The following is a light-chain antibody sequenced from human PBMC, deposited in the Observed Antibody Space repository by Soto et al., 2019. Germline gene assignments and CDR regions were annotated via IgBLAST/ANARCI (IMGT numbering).Light chain of an antibody. Sequence: QSVLTQPPSASGTPGQRVSISCSGSRSNIGRNTANWYQQLPGTAPKLLIHTDNQRPSGVSDRFSGSKSGTSASLAISELQSEDEADYYCAAWDDSLNGPVFGGVTKVTVL. V-gene: IGLV1-44*01. CDR3: AAWDDSLNGPV. J-gene: IGLJ3*02. CDR2: TDN. CDR1: RSNIGRNT.